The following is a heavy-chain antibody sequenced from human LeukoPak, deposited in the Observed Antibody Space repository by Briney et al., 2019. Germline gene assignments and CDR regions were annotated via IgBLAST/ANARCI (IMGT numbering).Heavy chain of an antibody. CDR1: GGSFSGYY. Sequence: PSETLSLTCAVYGGSFSGYYWSWIRQPPGKGLEWIGEINHSGSTNYKPSLKSRVTISVDTSKNQFSLKLSSVTAADTAVYYCANLLSSTWYGDYWGQGTLVTVSS. V-gene: IGHV4-34*01. CDR2: INHSGST. CDR3: ANLLSSTWYGDY. D-gene: IGHD6-13*01. J-gene: IGHJ4*02.